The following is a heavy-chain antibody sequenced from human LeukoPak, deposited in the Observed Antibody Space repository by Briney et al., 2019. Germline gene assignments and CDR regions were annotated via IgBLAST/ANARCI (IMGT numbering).Heavy chain of an antibody. CDR1: GYTFTNNA. Sequence: GASVTVSCKTSGYTFTNNAINWVRQPPGQGLEWMGWINTNTGNPTYAQCFFTGRYVFSLDTSVSTAYLQISSLKAEDTAVYYCAREGYYGSGSYYYDYWGQGPLVTVSS. CDR3: AREGYYGSGSYYYDY. J-gene: IGHJ4*02. V-gene: IGHV7-4-1*02. D-gene: IGHD3-10*01. CDR2: INTNTGNP.